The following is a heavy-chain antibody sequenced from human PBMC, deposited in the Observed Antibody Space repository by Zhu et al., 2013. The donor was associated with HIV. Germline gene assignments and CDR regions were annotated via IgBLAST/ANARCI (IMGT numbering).Heavy chain of an antibody. J-gene: IGHJ6*02. D-gene: IGHD6-13*01. CDR2: MNPASGVT. Sequence: QVQLVQSGADVKKPGASVKVSCKTSGYSFTGYYIHWVRQAPGQGLEWMGWMNPASGVTNFAQNFQGRVTMTSDTSITTAYMEVSRLESDDTAVYYCAREQQLALYYYYYGLDVWGQGTTVTVSS. V-gene: IGHV1-2*02. CDR3: AREQQLALYYYYYGLDV. CDR1: GYSFTGYY.